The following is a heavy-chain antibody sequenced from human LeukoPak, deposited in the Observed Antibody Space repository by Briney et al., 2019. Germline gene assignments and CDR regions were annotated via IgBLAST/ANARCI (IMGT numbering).Heavy chain of an antibody. CDR1: GGSFSGYY. V-gene: IGHV4-34*01. CDR2: INHSGST. Sequence: SETLSLTCAVYGGSFSGYYWSWIRQPPGKGLEWIGEINHSGSTNYNPSLKSRVTISVDTSKNQFSLKLSSVTAADTAAYYCARGLSVATIIYYYYYMDVWGKGTTVTVSS. J-gene: IGHJ6*03. CDR3: ARGLSVATIIYYYYYMDV. D-gene: IGHD5-12*01.